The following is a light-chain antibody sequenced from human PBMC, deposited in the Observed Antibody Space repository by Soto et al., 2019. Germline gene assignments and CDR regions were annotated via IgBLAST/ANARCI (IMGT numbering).Light chain of an antibody. CDR3: QQYSSSAT. J-gene: IGKJ1*01. CDR2: GAS. Sequence: EIVLTQSPGNLSLSPGERATLSCRASQSVSTNLAWYQQKAGQAPRLLIYGASTRATGIPARFSGSGSGTEFTLTISGLQSEDFAVYYCQQYSSSATFGQGTKVDIK. V-gene: IGKV3-15*01. CDR1: QSVSTN.